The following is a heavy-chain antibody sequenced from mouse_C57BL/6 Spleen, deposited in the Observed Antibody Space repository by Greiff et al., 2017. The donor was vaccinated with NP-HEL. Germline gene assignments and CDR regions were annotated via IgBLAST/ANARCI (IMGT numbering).Heavy chain of an antibody. Sequence: QVQLQQSGAELVRPGTSVKVSCKASGYAFTNYLIEWVKQRPGQGLEWIGVINPGSGGTNYNEKFKGKATLTADKSSSTAYMQLSSLTSEDSAVYFCARCRYSNFSWFAYWGQGTLVTVSA. CDR2: INPGSGGT. D-gene: IGHD2-5*01. CDR3: ARCRYSNFSWFAY. J-gene: IGHJ3*01. V-gene: IGHV1-54*01. CDR1: GYAFTNYL.